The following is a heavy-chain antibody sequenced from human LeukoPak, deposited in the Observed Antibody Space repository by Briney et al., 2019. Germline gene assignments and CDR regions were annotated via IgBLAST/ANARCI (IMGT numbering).Heavy chain of an antibody. CDR2: IYYSGST. D-gene: IGHD3-10*01. V-gene: IGHV4-59*01. Sequence: SETLSLTCTVSGGSINNYYWSWIRQPPGKGLEWIGYIYYSGSTNYNPSLKSRVTISVDTSKNQFSLKLSSVTAADTAVYYCARHGSGSFYYYYYMDVWGKGTTVTISS. CDR3: ARHGSGSFYYYYYMDV. J-gene: IGHJ6*03. CDR1: GGSINNYY.